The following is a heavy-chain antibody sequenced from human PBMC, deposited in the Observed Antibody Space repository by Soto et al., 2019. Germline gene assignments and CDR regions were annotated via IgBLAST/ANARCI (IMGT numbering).Heavy chain of an antibody. D-gene: IGHD3-3*01. CDR1: GDTFTSYY. J-gene: IGHJ3*02. CDR3: AGATSICVLDGFDI. V-gene: IGHV1-46*01. CDR2: INPIGGST. Sequence: ASVKVSCKASGDTFTSYYMHWVRQAPGQGLEWMGIINPIGGSTSYAQKFQGRVTMTTDTSTSTVYMELSSLRSEDTAVYYCAGATSICVLDGFDIWGQGTTVTVSS.